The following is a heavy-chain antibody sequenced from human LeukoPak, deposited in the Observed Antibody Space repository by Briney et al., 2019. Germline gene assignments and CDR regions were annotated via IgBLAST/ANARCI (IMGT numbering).Heavy chain of an antibody. CDR3: AKHSTGVEC. D-gene: IGHD3-10*01. V-gene: IGHV3-74*01. Sequence: GGSLRLSCAASGFTLSNSWMHWVRQAPGKGLVWVSRTNGDGSDTSYADSVKGRFTISRDSATNTLYLQMNSLRAEDTAVYYCAKHSTGVECWGRGTLVTVSS. J-gene: IGHJ2*01. CDR2: TNGDGSDT. CDR1: GFTLSNSW.